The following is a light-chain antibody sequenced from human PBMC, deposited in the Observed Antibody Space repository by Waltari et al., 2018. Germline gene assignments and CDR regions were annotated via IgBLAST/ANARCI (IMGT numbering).Light chain of an antibody. V-gene: IGKV1-39*01. CDR2: AAS. Sequence: DIQMTQSPSSLSASVGDRVTITCRASQSISSFLNWYQQKPGKAPKLLIFAASSLQSGVPSRFNGSGSGTDFTLTISSLQPEDFATYYCQQYNSYPLTFGGGTKVEIK. CDR3: QQYNSYPLT. CDR1: QSISSF. J-gene: IGKJ4*01.